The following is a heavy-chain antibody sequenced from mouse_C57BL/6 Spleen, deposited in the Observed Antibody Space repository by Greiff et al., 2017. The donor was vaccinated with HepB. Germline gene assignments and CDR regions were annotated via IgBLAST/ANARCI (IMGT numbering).Heavy chain of an antibody. V-gene: IGHV6-3*01. D-gene: IGHD4-1*02. CDR1: GFTFSNYW. CDR3: TDPTGLDY. CDR2: IRLKSDNYGT. J-gene: IGHJ2*01. Sequence: EVQGVESGGGLVQPGGYMKLSCVASGFTFSNYWMNWVRQSPEKGLEWIAQIRLKSDNYGTHYAESVKGRFTISRDDSKSSVYLQMNNLRAEDTGIYYCTDPTGLDYWGQGTTLTVSS.